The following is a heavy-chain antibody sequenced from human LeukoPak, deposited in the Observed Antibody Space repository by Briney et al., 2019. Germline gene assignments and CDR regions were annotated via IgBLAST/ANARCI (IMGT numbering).Heavy chain of an antibody. J-gene: IGHJ6*03. CDR1: GGSISSGSYY. D-gene: IGHD2-21*02. V-gene: IGHV4-61*02. CDR2: IYTSGST. Sequence: SQTLSLTCTVCGGSISSGSYYWSWIRQPAGKGLEWIGRIYTSGSTKYNPSLKSRVTISVDTSKNQFSLKLSSVTAADTAVYYCASIYCGGDCRGYYYHYYMDVWGKGTTVTISS. CDR3: ASIYCGGDCRGYYYHYYMDV.